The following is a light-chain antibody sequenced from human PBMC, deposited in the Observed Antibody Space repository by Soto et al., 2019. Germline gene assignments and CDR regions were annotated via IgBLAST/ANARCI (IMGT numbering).Light chain of an antibody. CDR3: GSWDSSLMAVV. Sequence: QAVVTQPPSVSAAPGQTVTISCSGSSSNIGKNYVSWYQHLPGTAPKLLTYDENKRPSGIPDRFSGSKSGTSATLGITGLQAGDEADYYCGSWDSSLMAVVFGGGTKVTVL. CDR2: DEN. V-gene: IGLV1-51*01. J-gene: IGLJ2*01. CDR1: SSNIGKNY.